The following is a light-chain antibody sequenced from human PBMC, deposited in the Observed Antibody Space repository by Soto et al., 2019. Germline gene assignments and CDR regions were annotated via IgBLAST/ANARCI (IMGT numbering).Light chain of an antibody. J-gene: IGKJ1*01. V-gene: IGKV3-20*01. CDR2: GAS. CDR3: QQYGDLPPT. Sequence: EVVLTQSPDTLSLSPGESATLSCRASQSVTYDLSAWYRQKPGPPPRLLIYGASSRAAGIPARFSGSRSGTDFTLTISRLEPEDFVMYHCQQYGDLPPTFGQGTKVEIK. CDR1: QSVTYDL.